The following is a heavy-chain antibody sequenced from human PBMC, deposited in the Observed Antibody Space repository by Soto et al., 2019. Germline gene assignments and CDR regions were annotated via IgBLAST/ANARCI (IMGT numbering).Heavy chain of an antibody. Sequence: ASVKVSCKASGYTFTSYGISWVRQAPGQGLEWMGWISAYNGNTNYAQKLQGRVTMTTDTSTSTAYMELSSLRSDDTAVYYCVRDIPIFVDITIFGSPYFYGMDVWGQGTTVTVSS. V-gene: IGHV1-18*01. CDR2: ISAYNGNT. D-gene: IGHD3-3*01. CDR3: VRDIPIFVDITIFGSPYFYGMDV. J-gene: IGHJ6*02. CDR1: GYTFTSYG.